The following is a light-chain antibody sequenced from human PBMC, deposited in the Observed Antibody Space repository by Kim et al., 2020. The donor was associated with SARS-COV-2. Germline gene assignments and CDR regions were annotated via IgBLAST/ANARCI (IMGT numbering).Light chain of an antibody. CDR2: QDS. CDR1: KLGDKY. CDR3: QAWDSSTAYV. Sequence: SYELTQPPSVSVSPGQTASITCYGDKLGDKYACWYQQKPGQYPVLVIYQDSKRPSGIPERFSGSNSGNTATLTISGTQAMDEADYYCQAWDSSTAYVFGT. V-gene: IGLV3-1*01. J-gene: IGLJ1*01.